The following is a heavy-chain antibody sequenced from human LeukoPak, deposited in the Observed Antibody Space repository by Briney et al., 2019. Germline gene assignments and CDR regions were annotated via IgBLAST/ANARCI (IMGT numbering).Heavy chain of an antibody. CDR2: ISWNSGSI. CDR1: GFTFDDYA. V-gene: IGHV3-9*03. J-gene: IGHJ3*02. Sequence: PGGSLRLSCAASGFTFDDYAMHWVRQAPGKGLEWVSGISWNSGSIGYADSVKGRFTISSDNAKNSLYLQMNSLRAEDMALYYCAKDIRSSGFDAFDIWGQGTMVTVSS. CDR3: AKDIRSSGFDAFDI. D-gene: IGHD6-19*01.